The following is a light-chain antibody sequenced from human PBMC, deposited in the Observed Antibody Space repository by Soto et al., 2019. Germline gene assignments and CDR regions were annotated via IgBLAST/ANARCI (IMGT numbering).Light chain of an antibody. V-gene: IGLV2-11*01. CDR1: SSDVGDYNS. CDR2: DVS. Sequence: QSALTQPRSVSGSPGQSVTISCTGTSSDVGDYNSVSWYQHHPGKAPKLMISDVSHRPSGVPDRFSGSESGNTASLTISGLQAEDEADYYCCSYAGRYNVLFGGGTKVTVL. J-gene: IGLJ2*01. CDR3: CSYAGRYNVL.